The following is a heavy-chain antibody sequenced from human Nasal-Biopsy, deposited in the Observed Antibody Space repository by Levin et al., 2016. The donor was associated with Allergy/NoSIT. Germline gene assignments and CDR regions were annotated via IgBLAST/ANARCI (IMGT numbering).Heavy chain of an antibody. V-gene: IGHV3-30*02. J-gene: IGHJ6*02. CDR3: AREKSYCSSGSCYAYDYYFGMDV. CDR2: IGYARIGK. Sequence: GGSLRLSCVMSGFTFSSYGAHWVRLRPGKGLEWVAFIGYARIGKYYADSVKGRFTISRDDSKNTLYLQMNTLRVDDTAVYYCAREKSYCSSGSCYAYDYYFGMDVWGQGTAVIVS. D-gene: IGHD2-2*01. CDR1: GFTFSSYG.